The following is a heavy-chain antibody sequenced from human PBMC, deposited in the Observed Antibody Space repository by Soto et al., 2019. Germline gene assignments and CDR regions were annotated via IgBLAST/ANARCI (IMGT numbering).Heavy chain of an antibody. Sequence: QMVETGGGLSQPGGSLRLSCAVSGFIVSSKYMTWVRQAPGKGLEWVSVIYTGGSTHYADSARGRFTISRDSSKNTLYLQMNSLRAEDAAVYYCTTYTGYGMDVWGQGTTVTVSS. CDR1: GFIVSSKY. D-gene: IGHD3-16*01. J-gene: IGHJ6*02. CDR2: IYTGGST. V-gene: IGHV3-53*02. CDR3: TTYTGYGMDV.